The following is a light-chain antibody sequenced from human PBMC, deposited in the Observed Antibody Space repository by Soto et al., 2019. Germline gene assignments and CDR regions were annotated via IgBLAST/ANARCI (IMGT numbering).Light chain of an antibody. J-gene: IGLJ2*01. CDR1: SSNIGSNT. CDR2: SNN. Sequence: QSVLTQPPSASGTAGQRVTISCSGSSSNIGSNTVNWYQQLPGTAPKLLMFSNNQRPSGVPVRFSGSKSGTSASASLAISGLQSEDEADYYCASWDDSRNGPVFGGGTKLTVL. V-gene: IGLV1-44*01. CDR3: ASWDDSRNGPV.